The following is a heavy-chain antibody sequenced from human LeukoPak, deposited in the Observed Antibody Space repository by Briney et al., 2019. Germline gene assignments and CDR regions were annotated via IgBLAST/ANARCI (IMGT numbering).Heavy chain of an antibody. V-gene: IGHV3-30-3*01. D-gene: IGHD6-13*01. CDR3: ARDAQQLRYFDY. CDR2: ISYDGSNK. Sequence: GGSLRLSCAASGFTFSSYAMHWVPQAPGKGLEWVAVISYDGSNKYYADSVKGRFTISRDNSKNTLYLQMNSLRAEDTAVYYCARDAQQLRYFDYWGQGTLVTVSS. CDR1: GFTFSSYA. J-gene: IGHJ4*02.